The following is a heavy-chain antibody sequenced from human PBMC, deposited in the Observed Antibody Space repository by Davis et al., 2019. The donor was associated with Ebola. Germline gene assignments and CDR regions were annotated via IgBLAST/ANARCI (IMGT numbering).Heavy chain of an antibody. D-gene: IGHD2-2*01. CDR3: ARDLTILGYCSSTSCYFDY. CDR1: GFTFSSYA. V-gene: IGHV3-23*01. CDR2: ISGSGGST. Sequence: GESLKISCAASGFTFSSYAMSWVRQAPGKGLEWVSAISGSGGSTYYADSVKGRFTISRDNSKNSLYLQMNSLRAEDTAVYYCARDLTILGYCSSTSCYFDYWGQGTLVTVSS. J-gene: IGHJ4*02.